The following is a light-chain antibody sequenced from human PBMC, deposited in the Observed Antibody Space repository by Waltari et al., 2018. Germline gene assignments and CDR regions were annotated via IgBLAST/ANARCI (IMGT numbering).Light chain of an antibody. Sequence: DIQMTQSPSSVLASVGDRITITCRASLAMSTWLAWYQQKPGKAPKLLIYDASKLKSGVPSRFSGSGSGTDFTLTISSLQPEDFATYYCQPTNGFPLTFGGGTKVEIK. CDR3: QPTNGFPLT. CDR1: LAMSTW. V-gene: IGKV1-12*01. J-gene: IGKJ4*01. CDR2: DAS.